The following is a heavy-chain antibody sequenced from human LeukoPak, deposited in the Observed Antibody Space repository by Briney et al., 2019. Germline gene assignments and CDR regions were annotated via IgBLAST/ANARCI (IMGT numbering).Heavy chain of an antibody. CDR3: AKEPREYCSSTSCPNWFDS. CDR2: ISAGGGTT. J-gene: IGHJ5*01. CDR1: GFTFNNYA. V-gene: IGHV3-23*01. Sequence: GGSLRLSCAASGFTFNNYAMSWVRQAPGKGLEWVSAISAGGGTTYYADSVKGRFTISRDNSENTLFLQMNSLRAEDTAVYYCAKEPREYCSSTSCPNWFDSWGQGTLVTVSS. D-gene: IGHD2-2*01.